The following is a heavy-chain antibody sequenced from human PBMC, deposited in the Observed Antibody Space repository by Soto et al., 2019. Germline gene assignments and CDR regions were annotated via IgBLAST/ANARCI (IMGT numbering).Heavy chain of an antibody. CDR2: ISNFSSYI. CDR1: GFIFSSYW. V-gene: IGHV3-21*04. D-gene: IGHD6-19*01. J-gene: IGHJ6*02. Sequence: GGSLRLSCSASGFIFSSYWMSWLRQAPGKGLEWVSCISNFSSYIYYIDSVKVRFTISRDNARNSLYLQMNSLRAEDTAMYYFARHGGSSGWYPRSTYYYGMDVWGQGTTVTVSS. CDR3: ARHGGSSGWYPRSTYYYGMDV.